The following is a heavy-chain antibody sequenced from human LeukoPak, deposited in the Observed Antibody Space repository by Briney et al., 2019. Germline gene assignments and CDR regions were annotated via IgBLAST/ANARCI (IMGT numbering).Heavy chain of an antibody. D-gene: IGHD6-19*01. CDR2: INRDGTST. CDR3: AGGDRSGWYFDY. Sequence: GGSLRLSCAASGFRFDDHGMSWVRQAPGKGLEWVSGINRDGTSTGYGDSVEGRFTISRDNAKNSLYLQMNSLRAEDTALYYCAGGDRSGWYFDYWGQGILVTVSS. V-gene: IGHV3-20*04. J-gene: IGHJ4*02. CDR1: GFRFDDHG.